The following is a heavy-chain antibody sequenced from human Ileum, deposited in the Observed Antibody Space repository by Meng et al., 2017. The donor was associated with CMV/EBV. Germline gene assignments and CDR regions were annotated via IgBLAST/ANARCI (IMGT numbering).Heavy chain of an antibody. Sequence: SETLSLTCTVFGYSISSGYYWGWIRQPPGKGLEWIGSIYHSGSTYYNPSLKSRVTTSVDTSKNQYSLKLSSVIAADTAVYYCAREMVSGSGSNYVLGARTGLDYWGQGTLVTVSS. V-gene: IGHV4-38-2*02. J-gene: IGHJ4*02. CDR2: IYHSGST. CDR1: GYSISSGYY. CDR3: AREMVSGSGSNYVLGARTGLDY. D-gene: IGHD1-26*01.